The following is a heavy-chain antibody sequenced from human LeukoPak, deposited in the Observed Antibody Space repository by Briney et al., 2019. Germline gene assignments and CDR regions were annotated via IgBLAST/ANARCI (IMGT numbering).Heavy chain of an antibody. Sequence: PGRSLRLSCAASGFTFSSYAMHWVRQAPGKGLEWVAVISYDGSNKYYADSVKGRFTVSRDNSKNTLYLQMNSLRAEDTAVYYCANGHSSALWGQGTLVTVSS. CDR1: GFTFSSYA. V-gene: IGHV3-30-3*01. CDR2: ISYDGSNK. D-gene: IGHD6-25*01. CDR3: ANGHSSAL. J-gene: IGHJ4*02.